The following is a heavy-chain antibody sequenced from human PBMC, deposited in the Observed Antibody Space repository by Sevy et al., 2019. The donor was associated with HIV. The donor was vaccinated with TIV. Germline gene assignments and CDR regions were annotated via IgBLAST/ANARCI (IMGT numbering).Heavy chain of an antibody. Sequence: GGSLRLSCAASGFAFSTYGMHWVRQAPGEGLEWVAVIWFDGSKKYYADSVKGRFTISRDNSKNTLYLQMNSLRAEETAVYYCARGRYFDSSGYYFHWGQGTLVTVSS. CDR3: ARGRYFDSSGYYFH. J-gene: IGHJ1*01. D-gene: IGHD3-22*01. CDR1: GFAFSTYG. CDR2: IWFDGSKK. V-gene: IGHV3-33*01.